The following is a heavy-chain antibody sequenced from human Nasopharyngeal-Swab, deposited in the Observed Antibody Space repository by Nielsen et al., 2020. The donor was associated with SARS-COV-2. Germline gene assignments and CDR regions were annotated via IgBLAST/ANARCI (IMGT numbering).Heavy chain of an antibody. J-gene: IGHJ6*03. Sequence: VCQAPGKGLEGVAKIKEDGSEEFYVDSVEGRFTISRDNGKNSLYLQMNSLRGDDTAVYYCFTGHYMGVWGKGTTVTVSS. CDR2: IKEDGSEE. D-gene: IGHD2-8*02. V-gene: IGHV3-7*01. CDR3: FTGHYMGV.